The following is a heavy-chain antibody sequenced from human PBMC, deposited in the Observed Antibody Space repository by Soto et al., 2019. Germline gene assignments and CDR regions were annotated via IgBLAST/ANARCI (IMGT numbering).Heavy chain of an antibody. V-gene: IGHV3-30-3*01. CDR3: ARETDGMDV. Sequence: QVQLVESGGGVVQPGGSLRLSCAASGFTFRNYALHWVRQAPGKGLEWVAYISYDGGDQDYANSVKGRFTISRDNTKNTLYLQMNSLRIEVTTVYYCARETDGMDVWGQGTTVTVSS. CDR2: ISYDGGDQ. D-gene: IGHD2-21*02. CDR1: GFTFRNYA. J-gene: IGHJ6*02.